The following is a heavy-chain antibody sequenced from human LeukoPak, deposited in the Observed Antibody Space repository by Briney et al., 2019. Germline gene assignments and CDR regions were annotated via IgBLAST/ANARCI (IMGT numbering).Heavy chain of an antibody. CDR2: ISDSGGST. Sequence: PGGSLRLSCAASTFTFSSYAMSWVRQAPGKGLEWVSGISDSGGSTYYADSVKGRFTISRDNAKNSLYLQMNSLRAEDTAVYYCAREVRYYYDSSGYYGIDYWGQGTLVTVSS. D-gene: IGHD3-22*01. CDR1: TFTFSSYA. CDR3: AREVRYYYDSSGYYGIDY. V-gene: IGHV3-23*01. J-gene: IGHJ4*02.